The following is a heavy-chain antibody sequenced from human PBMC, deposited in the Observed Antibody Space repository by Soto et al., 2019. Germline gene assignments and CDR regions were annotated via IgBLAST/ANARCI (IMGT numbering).Heavy chain of an antibody. V-gene: IGHV4-39*01. CDR1: GGSISSSSYY. J-gene: IGHJ3*02. D-gene: IGHD6-6*01. CDR3: ARHRRSIPPAFDI. CDR2: IYYSGST. Sequence: QLQLQESGPGLVKPSETLSLTCTVSGGSISSSSYYWGWIRQPPGKGLEWIGSIYYSGSTYYNPSLKSRVTISVDTSKNQFSLKLSSVTAADTAVYYCARHRRSIPPAFDIWGQGTMVTVSS.